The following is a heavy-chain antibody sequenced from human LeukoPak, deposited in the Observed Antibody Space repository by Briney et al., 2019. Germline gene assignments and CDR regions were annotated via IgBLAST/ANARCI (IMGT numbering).Heavy chain of an antibody. J-gene: IGHJ5*02. CDR3: ARDRGYSYGYGFTNWFDP. V-gene: IGHV4-34*01. CDR1: GGSFSGYY. CDR2: INHSGST. D-gene: IGHD5-18*01. Sequence: SETLSLTCAVYGGSFSGYYWSWIRQPPGKGLEWIGEINHSGSTNYNPSLKSRVTISVDTSKNQFSLKLSSVTAADTAVYYCARDRGYSYGYGFTNWFDPWGQGTLVTVSS.